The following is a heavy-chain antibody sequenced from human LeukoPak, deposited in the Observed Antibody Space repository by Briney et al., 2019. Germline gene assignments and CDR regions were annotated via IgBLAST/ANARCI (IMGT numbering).Heavy chain of an antibody. J-gene: IGHJ4*02. D-gene: IGHD5-12*01. CDR1: GFTFSHYW. Sequence: GGSLRLSCAASGFTFSHYWMTWVRQAPGKGLEWVAQINQDGSEEYYMGSVKARFTISRDNAKNSMFLQMNSLRAEDTAVYYCVRGGGVSGYDLLDYWGQGTLVTVSS. V-gene: IGHV3-7*01. CDR3: VRGGGVSGYDLLDY. CDR2: INQDGSEE.